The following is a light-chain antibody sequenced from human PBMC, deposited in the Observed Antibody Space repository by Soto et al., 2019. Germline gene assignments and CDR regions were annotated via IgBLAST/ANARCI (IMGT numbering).Light chain of an antibody. V-gene: IGLV2-8*01. CDR1: SSDVGAYKY. Sequence: QSALTQPPSASGSPGQSVTISCPGTSSDVGAYKYVSWYQQHPGKAPKLMFYEVSKRPSGVPDRFSGSKSGNTASLTVSGLQAEDEADYYCSSYAGSNNWVFGGGTKLTVL. CDR3: SSYAGSNNWV. J-gene: IGLJ3*02. CDR2: EVS.